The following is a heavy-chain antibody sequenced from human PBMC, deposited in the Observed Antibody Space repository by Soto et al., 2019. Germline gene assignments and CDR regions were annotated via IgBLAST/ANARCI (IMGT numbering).Heavy chain of an antibody. CDR3: AREKQLVRDYYYYGMDV. CDR1: GYTFTGYY. D-gene: IGHD6-6*01. V-gene: IGHV1-2*04. CDR2: INPNSGGT. Sequence: ASVKVSCKASGYTFTGYYMHWVRQAPGQGLEWMGWINPNSGGTNYAQKFQGWVTMTRDTSISTAYMELSRLRSDDTAVYYCAREKQLVRDYYYYGMDVWGQGTTVTV. J-gene: IGHJ6*02.